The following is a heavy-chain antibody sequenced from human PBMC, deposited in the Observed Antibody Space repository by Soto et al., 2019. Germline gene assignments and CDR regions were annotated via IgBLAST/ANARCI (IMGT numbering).Heavy chain of an antibody. D-gene: IGHD3-10*01. CDR3: ARHWITMVRGVCHFDY. CDR2: IYYSGST. Sequence: SETLSLNRTVSGGSFSSSSYYWGWIRQPPGKGLEWIGSIYYSGSTYYNPSLKNRVTMSVDPSKNQFSLKLISVTAADTVVYYCARHWITMVRGVCHFDYWGQGTLVTVSS. CDR1: GGSFSSSSYY. J-gene: IGHJ4*02. V-gene: IGHV4-39*01.